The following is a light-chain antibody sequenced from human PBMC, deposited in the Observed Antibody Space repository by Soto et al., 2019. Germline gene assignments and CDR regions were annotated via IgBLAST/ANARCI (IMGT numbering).Light chain of an antibody. J-gene: IGLJ2*01. V-gene: IGLV2-14*01. CDR1: SSDVGGYNY. CDR2: DVS. CDR3: SSYTSSSTVV. Sequence: QSALTQPASVSGSPGQSITISCTGTSSDVGGYNYVSWYQQHPGKAPKLMIYDVSNRPSGVSKRFSGSKSGNTPSLTISGLQAEDEADYYCSSYTSSSTVVFGGGTKLTVL.